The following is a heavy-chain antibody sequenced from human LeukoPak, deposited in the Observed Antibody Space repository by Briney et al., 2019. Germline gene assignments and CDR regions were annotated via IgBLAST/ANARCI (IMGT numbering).Heavy chain of an antibody. CDR3: ARDETTYAFDI. CDR1: GFTFSSYS. V-gene: IGHV3-33*08. J-gene: IGHJ3*02. CDR2: IWYDGSNK. D-gene: IGHD4-17*01. Sequence: GGSLRLSCAASGFTFSSYSMSWVRQAPGTGLEWVAVIWYDGSNKYYADSVKGRFTISRDNSKNTLYLQMNSLRAEDTAVYYCARDETTYAFDIWGQGTMVTVSS.